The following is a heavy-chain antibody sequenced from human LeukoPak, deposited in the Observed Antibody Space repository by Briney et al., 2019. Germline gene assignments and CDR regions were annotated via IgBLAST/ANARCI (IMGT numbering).Heavy chain of an antibody. V-gene: IGHV4-4*07. J-gene: IGHJ6*03. D-gene: IGHD6-13*01. CDR1: GGSISSYY. CDR2: IYTSGST. Sequence: PSETLSLTRTVSGGSISSYYWSWIRQPAGKGLEWIGRIYTSGSTNYNPSLKSRVTMSVDTSKNQFSLKLSSVTAADTAVYYCAREDPPGYSSSWYVDYYYYMDVWGKGTTVTVSS. CDR3: AREDPPGYSSSWYVDYYYYMDV.